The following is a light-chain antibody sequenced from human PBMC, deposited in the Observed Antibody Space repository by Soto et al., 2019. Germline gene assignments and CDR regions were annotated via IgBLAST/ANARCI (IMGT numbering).Light chain of an antibody. J-gene: IGKJ4*01. CDR2: AAS. Sequence: DIRMTQSPSSLSASVGDRVTITCRASQSISSYLNWYQQKPGKAPKLLIYAASILQSGVPSRFSGGGSGTDFTLTISSLQPDDFATYYCQQSYSTPPTFGGGTTVAIK. CDR3: QQSYSTPPT. CDR1: QSISSY. V-gene: IGKV1-39*01.